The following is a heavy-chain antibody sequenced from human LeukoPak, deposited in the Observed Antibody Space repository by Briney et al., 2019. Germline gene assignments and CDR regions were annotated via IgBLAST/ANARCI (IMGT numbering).Heavy chain of an antibody. J-gene: IGHJ6*02. CDR1: GFTFSDAW. Sequence: GGSLRLSCTASGFTFSDAWMSWVRQAPGKGLEWVGRINSKSDGGTADYAAPVKGRFTISRDDSKNTLYLQVNSLKTEDTAVYHCTTYRRDDYNEYYYSGLDVWGQGTTVTVSS. CDR2: INSKSDGGTA. D-gene: IGHD5-24*01. V-gene: IGHV3-15*01. CDR3: TTYRRDDYNEYYYSGLDV.